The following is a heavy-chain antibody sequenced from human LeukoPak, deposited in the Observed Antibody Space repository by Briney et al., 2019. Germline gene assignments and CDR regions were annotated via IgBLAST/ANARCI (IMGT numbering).Heavy chain of an antibody. Sequence: SGGTLRLSCAASGFSSSVYGMNWVRQAPGKGLEWVSGITGSGVTYYADSVKGRFTVSRDNSKNTLYLQMNSLRAEDTAVYYCAKDGGTYDSSGYLDYWGQGTLVTVSS. J-gene: IGHJ4*02. CDR2: ITGSGVT. CDR3: AKDGGTYDSSGYLDY. CDR1: GFSSSVYG. D-gene: IGHD3-22*01. V-gene: IGHV3-23*01.